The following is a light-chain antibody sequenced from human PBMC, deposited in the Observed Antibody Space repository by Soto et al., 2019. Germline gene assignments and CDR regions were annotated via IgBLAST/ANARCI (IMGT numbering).Light chain of an antibody. V-gene: IGKV1-27*01. CDR2: AAS. CDR3: QKYNSAPWT. CDR1: QGISSY. Sequence: DIQMTQSPSSLSASVGDRVTITCRASQGISSYFAWYQQKPWKVPKLLIYAASTLQSGVPSRFSGSGSGTDFTLTIGSLQPDDVATYYFQKYNSAPWTFGQGTKVEIK. J-gene: IGKJ1*01.